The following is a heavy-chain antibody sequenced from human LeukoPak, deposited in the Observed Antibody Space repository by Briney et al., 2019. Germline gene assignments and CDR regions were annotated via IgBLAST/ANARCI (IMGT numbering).Heavy chain of an antibody. CDR3: VDQTSSYDFWSGYPNYYYYYMDV. J-gene: IGHJ6*03. D-gene: IGHD3-3*01. Sequence: SETLSLTCTVSGGSISSSSYYWGWIRQPPGKGLEWIGSIYYSGSTYYNPSLKSRVTISVDTSKNQFSLKLSSVTAADTAVYYCVDQTSSYDFWSGYPNYYYYYMDVWGKGTTVTVSS. V-gene: IGHV4-39*01. CDR2: IYYSGST. CDR1: GGSISSSSYY.